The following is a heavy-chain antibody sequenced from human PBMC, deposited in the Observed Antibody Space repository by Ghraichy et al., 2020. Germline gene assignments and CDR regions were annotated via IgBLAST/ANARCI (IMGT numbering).Heavy chain of an antibody. Sequence: ASVKVSCKASGYTFTSYGISWVRQAPGQGLEWMGWISAYNGNTNYAQKLQGRVTMTTDTSTSTAYMELRSLRSDDTAVYYCARDSSNYEVAGPPFDPWGQGTLVTVSS. CDR2: ISAYNGNT. CDR3: ARDSSNYEVAGPPFDP. V-gene: IGHV1-18*01. D-gene: IGHD4-11*01. J-gene: IGHJ5*02. CDR1: GYTFTSYG.